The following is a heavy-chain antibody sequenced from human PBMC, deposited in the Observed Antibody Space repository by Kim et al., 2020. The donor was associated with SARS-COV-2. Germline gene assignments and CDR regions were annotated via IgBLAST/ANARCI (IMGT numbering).Heavy chain of an antibody. V-gene: IGHV4-34*01. Sequence: SETLSLTCAVFGTSFSGYYWNWIRQTPGKGLEWIGEINHSGTTNYNPSLKSRVTISVDTSKNQFSLKLSSVTAADTAVYRCARGNYDSSGYSYSYYYGMDVWGQGTTVTVSS. D-gene: IGHD3-22*01. CDR1: GTSFSGYY. CDR2: INHSGTT. J-gene: IGHJ6*02. CDR3: ARGNYDSSGYSYSYYYGMDV.